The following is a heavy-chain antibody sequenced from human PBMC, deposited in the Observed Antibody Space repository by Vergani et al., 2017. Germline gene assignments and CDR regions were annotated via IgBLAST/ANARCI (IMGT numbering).Heavy chain of an antibody. D-gene: IGHD5-18*01. Sequence: QVQLQESGPGLVKPSETLSLTCTVSGGSISSYYWSWIRQPPGKGLEWIGYIYYSGSTNYNPSLKSRVTISVDTSKNQFSLKLSSVTAADTAVYYCAGTGAAMVEVWYYYYGMDVWGQGP. V-gene: IGHV4-59*01. CDR1: GGSISSYY. CDR3: AGTGAAMVEVWYYYYGMDV. J-gene: IGHJ6*02. CDR2: IYYSGST.